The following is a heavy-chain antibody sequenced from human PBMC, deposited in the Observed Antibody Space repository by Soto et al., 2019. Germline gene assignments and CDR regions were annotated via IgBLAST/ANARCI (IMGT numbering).Heavy chain of an antibody. CDR1: GGSISSGDYY. J-gene: IGHJ6*02. V-gene: IGHV4-30-4*01. D-gene: IGHD3-3*01. Sequence: SETLSLTCTVSGGSISSGDYYWSWIRQPPGKGLEWIGYIYYSGSTYYNPSLKSRVTISVDTSKNQFSLKLSSVTAADTAVYYCARDLRFSMVYYYGMDVWGQGTTVTVSS. CDR3: ARDLRFSMVYYYGMDV. CDR2: IYYSGST.